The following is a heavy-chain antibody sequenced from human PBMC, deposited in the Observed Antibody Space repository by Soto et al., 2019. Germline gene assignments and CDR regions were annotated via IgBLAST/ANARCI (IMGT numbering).Heavy chain of an antibody. CDR2: IRSKANSYAT. CDR3: TRMAWDDAFDI. V-gene: IGHV3-73*01. CDR1: GFTFSGSA. Sequence: GGSLRLSCAASGFTFSGSAMHWVRQASGKGLEWVGRIRSKANSYATAYAASVKGRFTISRDDSKNTAYLQMNSLKTEDTAVYYCTRMAWDDAFDIWGQGTMVTVSS. D-gene: IGHD1-26*01. J-gene: IGHJ3*02.